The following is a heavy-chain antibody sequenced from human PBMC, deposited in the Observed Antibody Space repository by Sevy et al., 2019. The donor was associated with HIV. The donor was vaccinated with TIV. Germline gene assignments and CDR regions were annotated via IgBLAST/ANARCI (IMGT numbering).Heavy chain of an antibody. CDR3: ARVPTYYYGSATYFDS. J-gene: IGHJ4*02. CDR1: GYTFSSNG. Sequence: ASVKVSCKASGYTFSSNGITWVRQAPGQGLEWMGWIGLYNGNSNYAQKFRDRVTMTGDTSTGTAYMELRGLRSDDTAVYYCARVPTYYYGSATYFDSWGQGSLVTVSS. D-gene: IGHD3-10*01. V-gene: IGHV1-18*01. CDR2: IGLYNGNS.